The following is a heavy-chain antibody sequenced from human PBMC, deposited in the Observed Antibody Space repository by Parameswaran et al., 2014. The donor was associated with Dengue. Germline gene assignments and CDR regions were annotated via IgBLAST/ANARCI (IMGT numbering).Heavy chain of an antibody. V-gene: IGHV3-48*04. D-gene: IGHD6-13*01. CDR1: GFTFSSYS. Sequence: GESLKISCAASGFTFSSYSMNWVRQAPGKGLEWVSYISSSSSTIYYADSVKGRFTISRDNAKNSLYLQMNSLRAEDTAVYYCARQEQLAYDAFDIWGQGTMVTVSS. J-gene: IGHJ3*02. CDR2: ISSSSSTI. CDR3: ARQEQLAYDAFDI.